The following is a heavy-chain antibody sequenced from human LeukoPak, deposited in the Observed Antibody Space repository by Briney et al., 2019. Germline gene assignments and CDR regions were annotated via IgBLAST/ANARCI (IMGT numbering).Heavy chain of an antibody. CDR3: ARRGWGSSIAVAY. CDR1: GGSISRYY. D-gene: IGHD7-27*01. V-gene: IGHV4-59*08. Sequence: SEALALNLSGSGGSISRYYWGLVRPAPGEGVGGVAYIYYSGSTNYNPALKSRVTISVDTSKTQSSLKLSSVTAADTAVYYCARRGWGSSIAVAYWGQGTLVTVSS. J-gene: IGHJ4*02. CDR2: IYYSGST.